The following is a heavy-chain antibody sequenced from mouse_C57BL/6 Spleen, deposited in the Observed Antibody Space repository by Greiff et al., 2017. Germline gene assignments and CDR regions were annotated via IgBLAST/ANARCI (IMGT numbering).Heavy chain of an antibody. Sequence: EVQLQQPVAELVRPGASVKLSCTASGFNIKNTCMPWVKQRPEQGLEWIGRIDPANGNTKYAPKFQGKATITADTSSNTAYLQLSSLASEDTAIYYCASRYDYEVGAMDYWGQGTSVTVSS. V-gene: IGHV14-3*01. CDR2: IDPANGNT. J-gene: IGHJ4*01. CDR1: GFNIKNTC. CDR3: ASRYDYEVGAMDY. D-gene: IGHD2-4*01.